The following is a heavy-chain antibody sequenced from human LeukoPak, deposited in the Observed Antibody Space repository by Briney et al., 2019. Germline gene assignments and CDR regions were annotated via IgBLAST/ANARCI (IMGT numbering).Heavy chain of an antibody. D-gene: IGHD3-16*01. V-gene: IGHV4-59*01. Sequence: SETLSLTCTVPSGSISSYYWSWIRQSPGKGLEWVGFIYYSGNTNYNPSLKSRVTISIDTSKNQFSLKLSSVTATDTAVYYCARVKLSYANDLSTFDIWGQGTMVTVSS. CDR3: ARVKLSYANDLSTFDI. CDR1: SGSISSYY. J-gene: IGHJ3*02. CDR2: IYYSGNT.